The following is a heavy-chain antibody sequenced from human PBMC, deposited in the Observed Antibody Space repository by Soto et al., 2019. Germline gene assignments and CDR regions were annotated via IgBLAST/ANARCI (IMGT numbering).Heavy chain of an antibody. CDR3: ARSPPLDIGEPSPYYYYYGMDV. J-gene: IGHJ6*02. Sequence: GESLKISCKGSGYSFTSYWISWVRQMPGKGLEWMGRIDPSDSYTNYSPSFQGHVTISADKSISTAYLQWSSLKASDTAMYYCARSPPLDIGEPSPYYYYYGMDVWGQGTTVTVS. V-gene: IGHV5-10-1*01. D-gene: IGHD3-10*01. CDR1: GYSFTSYW. CDR2: IDPSDSYT.